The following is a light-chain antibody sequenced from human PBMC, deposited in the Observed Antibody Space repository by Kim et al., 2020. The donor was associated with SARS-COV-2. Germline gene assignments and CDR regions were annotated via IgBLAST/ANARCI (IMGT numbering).Light chain of an antibody. V-gene: IGKV3-20*01. CDR3: QQYGNTRAT. J-gene: IGKJ5*01. CDR2: GAS. Sequence: PPEERATLSATARQSVYNNQLAWYQQKPGQAPSRLIYGASTRATGIPERFSGSGSGTAFTLAISRLEPEDFAVYYCQQYGNTRATFGQGTRLEIK. CDR1: QSVYNNQ.